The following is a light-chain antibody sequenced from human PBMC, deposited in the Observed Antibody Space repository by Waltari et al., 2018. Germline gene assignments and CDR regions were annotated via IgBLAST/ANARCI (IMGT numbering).Light chain of an antibody. Sequence: DIQMTQSPSSLSASVGDRVTITCRPSQGNSTYLNWYQQKPGKAPKLLIHAASTLQSGAPSRFSGSGSWTEFTLTISSLQPEDFATYYCQQSYSIPWTFGQGTEVEI. V-gene: IGKV1-39*01. J-gene: IGKJ1*01. CDR3: QQSYSIPWT. CDR2: AAS. CDR1: QGNSTY.